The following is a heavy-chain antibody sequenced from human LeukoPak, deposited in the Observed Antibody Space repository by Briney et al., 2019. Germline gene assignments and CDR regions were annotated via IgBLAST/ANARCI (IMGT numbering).Heavy chain of an antibody. CDR1: GGSISSGSYY. J-gene: IGHJ4*02. CDR3: ARGGYDSSGYYDIYYFDY. Sequence: SETLSLTCTVSGGSISSGSYYWSWIRQPAGKGLEWIGRIYTSGSTNYNPSLKSRVTISVDTSKNQFSLKLSTVTAADTAVYYCARGGYDSSGYYDIYYFDYWGQGTLVTVSS. CDR2: IYTSGST. D-gene: IGHD3-22*01. V-gene: IGHV4-61*02.